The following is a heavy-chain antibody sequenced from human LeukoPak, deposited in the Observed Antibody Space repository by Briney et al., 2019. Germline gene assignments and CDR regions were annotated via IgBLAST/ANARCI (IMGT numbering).Heavy chain of an antibody. J-gene: IGHJ4*02. CDR1: GFTFSSYE. D-gene: IGHD1-26*01. CDR3: ARDRGSYTLDS. V-gene: IGHV3-48*03. Sequence: GGSLRLSCAASGFTFSSYEMNWVRQAPGKGLEWVSYISSSGSTIYYADSVKGRFTISRDNAKNSLYLQMNSLRAEDTAVYYCARDRGSYTLDSWGQGTLVTVSS. CDR2: ISSSGSTI.